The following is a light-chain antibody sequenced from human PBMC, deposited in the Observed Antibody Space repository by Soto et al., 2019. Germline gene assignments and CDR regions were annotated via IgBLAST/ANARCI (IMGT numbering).Light chain of an antibody. CDR2: DAS. CDR1: QSISSW. J-gene: IGKJ1*01. Sequence: EIQMTESPSSISASVGGRVTITCRASQSISSWLAWYQQKPGKAPKLLIYDASSLESGVPSRFSGSGSGTEFTLTINSLQPDDFATYYCQHYSSVWAFGQGTKVDIK. CDR3: QHYSSVWA. V-gene: IGKV1-5*01.